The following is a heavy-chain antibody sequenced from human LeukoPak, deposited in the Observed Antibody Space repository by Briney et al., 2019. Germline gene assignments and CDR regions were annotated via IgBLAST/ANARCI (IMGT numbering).Heavy chain of an antibody. J-gene: IGHJ4*02. Sequence: PGGSLRLSCAASGFTFCSYDMHWVRPATGKGQEWVSAIGTAGDTYYPGSVKGRFTISRENAKNSLYLQMNSLRAEDTAVYYCARVSPNTVTTLQYFDYWGQGTLVTVSS. V-gene: IGHV3-13*01. CDR1: GFTFCSYD. CDR3: ARVSPNTVTTLQYFDY. CDR2: IGTAGDT. D-gene: IGHD4-17*01.